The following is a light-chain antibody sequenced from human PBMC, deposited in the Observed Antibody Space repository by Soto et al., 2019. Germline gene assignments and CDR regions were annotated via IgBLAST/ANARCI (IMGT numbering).Light chain of an antibody. V-gene: IGKV3-11*01. CDR3: QQRGTWPRT. CDR1: QSVSSY. Sequence: EIVLTQSPATLSLSPGESVTLSCRASQSVSSYLAWYQQKPDQAPRLLIYDASNRATDIPARFSGSGSGTDFNLTISSLESEDFGVYYCQQRGTWPRTFGQGTKLEIK. J-gene: IGKJ2*01. CDR2: DAS.